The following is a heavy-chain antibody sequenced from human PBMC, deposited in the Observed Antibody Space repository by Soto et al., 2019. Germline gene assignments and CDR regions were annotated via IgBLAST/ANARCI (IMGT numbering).Heavy chain of an antibody. CDR1: GYTFAAFF. J-gene: IGHJ4*02. D-gene: IGHD4-17*01. Sequence: QVQLVQSGAEVKKPGASVKVSCKTSGYTFAAFFIHWIRQAPGQGLEWMGWINPTSGATVSAQKFQDRVTMTRDTSTSTAYMELRGLKSDDTAVYYCTRDPDYGDYWGYFFDYWGQGTPVSVSS. CDR2: INPTSGAT. V-gene: IGHV1-2*02. CDR3: TRDPDYGDYWGYFFDY.